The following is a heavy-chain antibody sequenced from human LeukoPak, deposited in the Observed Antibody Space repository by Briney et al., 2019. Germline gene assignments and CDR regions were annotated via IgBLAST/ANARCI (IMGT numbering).Heavy chain of an antibody. V-gene: IGHV3-48*03. J-gene: IGHJ4*02. D-gene: IGHD3-9*01. CDR1: GFTFSSHE. CDR2: ISSSGTNI. Sequence: GGSLRLSCAASGFTFSSHEMNWVRQAPGKGLEWVSYISSSGTNIYYADSVKGRFSISRDNANNLLYLQMNGLRAEDTALYYCARDSPGYYLWTPDYWGQGTLVTVSS. CDR3: ARDSPGYYLWTPDY.